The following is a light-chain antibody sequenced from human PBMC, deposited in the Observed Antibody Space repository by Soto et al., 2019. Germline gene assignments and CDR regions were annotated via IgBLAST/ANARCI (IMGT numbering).Light chain of an antibody. CDR3: QSYDSSLSGLL. V-gene: IGLV1-40*01. J-gene: IGLJ3*02. CDR1: SSNIGAGHD. Sequence: QSVLTQPPSVSGAPGQRVTISCTGSSSNIGAGHDVHWYQQLPGTAPKLLIYGNGNRPSGVPERFSGSKSGTSASLAITGLQAEDEADYYCQSYDSSLSGLLFGGGTQLTVL. CDR2: GNG.